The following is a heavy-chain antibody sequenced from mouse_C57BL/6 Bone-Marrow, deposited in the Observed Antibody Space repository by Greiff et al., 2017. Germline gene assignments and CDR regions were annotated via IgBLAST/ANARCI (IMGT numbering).Heavy chain of an antibody. D-gene: IGHD1-1*01. Sequence: EVQLQESGSELVKPGASVKISCKASGYSFTGYYMNWVKQSPEKSLEWIGEINPSTGGTTYNQKFKAKATLTVDKSSSTAYMQLKSLTSEDSAVYYCARIGITTGFDYWGQGTTLTVSS. CDR1: GYSFTGYY. J-gene: IGHJ2*01. CDR2: INPSTGGT. V-gene: IGHV1-42*01. CDR3: ARIGITTGFDY.